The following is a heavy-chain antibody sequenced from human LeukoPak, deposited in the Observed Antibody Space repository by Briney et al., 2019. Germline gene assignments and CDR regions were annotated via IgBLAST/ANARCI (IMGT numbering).Heavy chain of an antibody. Sequence: ASVKVSCKASGYTFTSYAMHWVRQAPGQRLEWMGWINAGNGNTKYSQKFQGRVTITGDTSASTAYMELSSLRSEDTAVYYCARGYCSSTSCYMDVWGQGTTVT. J-gene: IGHJ6*02. CDR2: INAGNGNT. CDR1: GYTFTSYA. CDR3: ARGYCSSTSCYMDV. D-gene: IGHD2-2*01. V-gene: IGHV1-3*01.